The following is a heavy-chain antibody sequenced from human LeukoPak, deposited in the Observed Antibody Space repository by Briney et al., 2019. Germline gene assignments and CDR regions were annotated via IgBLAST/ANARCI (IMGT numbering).Heavy chain of an antibody. CDR2: INHSGST. V-gene: IGHV4-34*01. D-gene: IGHD6-19*01. Sequence: SETLSLTCAVYGGSFSGYYWSWIRQPPGKGLEWIGEINHSGSTNYNPSLKSRVNISVDTSKNQFSLKLSSVTAADTAVYYCARYWGSGWTFDYWGQGTLVTVSS. CDR3: ARYWGSGWTFDY. J-gene: IGHJ4*02. CDR1: GGSFSGYY.